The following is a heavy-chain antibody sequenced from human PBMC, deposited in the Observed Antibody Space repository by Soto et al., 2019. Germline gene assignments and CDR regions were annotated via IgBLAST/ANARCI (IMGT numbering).Heavy chain of an antibody. J-gene: IGHJ4*02. CDR3: ARRYSSSLVIDY. CDR1: GGSISSYY. D-gene: IGHD6-13*01. CDR2: IYYSGST. V-gene: IGHV4-59*01. Sequence: ASETLSLTCTVSGGSISSYYWSWIRQPPGKGLEWIGYIYYSGSTNYNPSLKSRVTISVDTSKNQFSLKLSSVTAADTAVYYCARRYSSSLVIDYWGQGTLVTVSS.